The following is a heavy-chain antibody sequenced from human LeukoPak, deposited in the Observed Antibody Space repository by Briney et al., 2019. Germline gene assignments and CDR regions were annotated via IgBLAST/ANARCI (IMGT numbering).Heavy chain of an antibody. J-gene: IGHJ4*02. CDR2: IFYSGST. Sequence: SETLSLTCTVSGGSISTSNYYWGWIRRPPGKGLEWIGNIFYSGSTYYSPSLKSRVTMSVDTSKNQFSLKLSSVTAADTAVYYCARAAHSGSLAPFDYWGQGTLVTVSS. CDR3: ARAAHSGSLAPFDY. CDR1: GGSISTSNYY. V-gene: IGHV4-39*07. D-gene: IGHD1-26*01.